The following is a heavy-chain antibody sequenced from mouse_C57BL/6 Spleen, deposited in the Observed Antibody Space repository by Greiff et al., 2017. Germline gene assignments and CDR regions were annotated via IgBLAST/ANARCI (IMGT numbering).Heavy chain of an antibody. CDR2: INPNNGGT. Sequence: EVQLQQPGPELVKPGASVKISCKASGYTFTDYYMNWVKQSHGKSLEWIGDINPNNGGTSYNQKFKGKATLTVDKSSSTAYMELRSLTSEDSAVYYCARSGDYDGYAMDYWGQGTSVTVSS. V-gene: IGHV1-26*01. D-gene: IGHD2-4*01. CDR1: GYTFTDYY. J-gene: IGHJ4*01. CDR3: ARSGDYDGYAMDY.